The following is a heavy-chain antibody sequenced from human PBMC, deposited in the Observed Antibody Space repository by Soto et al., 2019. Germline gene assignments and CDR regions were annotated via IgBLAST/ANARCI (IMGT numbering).Heavy chain of an antibody. D-gene: IGHD1-26*01. J-gene: IGHJ4*02. CDR2: IWYDGSNK. CDR1: GFTFSSYG. V-gene: IGHV3-33*01. Sequence: QVQLVESGGGVVQPGRSLRLSCAASGFTFSSYGMHWVRQAPGKGLEWVAVIWYDGSNKYYADSVKGRFTISRDNSKNTLYLQMHSLRAEDTAVYYCARDHAGATRGIDYWGQGTLVTVSS. CDR3: ARDHAGATRGIDY.